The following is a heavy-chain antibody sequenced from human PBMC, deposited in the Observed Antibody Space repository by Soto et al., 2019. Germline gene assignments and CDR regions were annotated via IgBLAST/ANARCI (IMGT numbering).Heavy chain of an antibody. CDR3: ARLYYYDSSGYYYGVEYVQH. D-gene: IGHD3-22*01. V-gene: IGHV5-51*01. J-gene: IGHJ1*01. Sequence: GESLKISCKGSGYSFTSYWIGWVRQMPGKGLEWMGIIYPGDSDTRYSPSFQGQVTISADKSISTAYLQWSSLKASDTAMYYCARLYYYDSSGYYYGVEYVQHWGQGTLVTVSS. CDR2: IYPGDSDT. CDR1: GYSFTSYW.